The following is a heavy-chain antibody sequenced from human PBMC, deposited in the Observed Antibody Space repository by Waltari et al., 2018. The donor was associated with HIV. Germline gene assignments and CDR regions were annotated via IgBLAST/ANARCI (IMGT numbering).Heavy chain of an antibody. Sequence: EVQLLESGGGLVQPGGSLRLSCATSGFTFSNYAVIWVRQAPGKGVEWVSVIDGSVITKYAASVRGRFAISRDNSKNTLYLQMESLRAEDTAVYYCAKSYGYNFRSTYFDNWGQGTLLTVSS. CDR1: GFTFSNYA. CDR3: AKSYGYNFRSTYFDN. D-gene: IGHD5-12*01. J-gene: IGHJ4*02. V-gene: IGHV3-23*01. CDR2: IDGSVIT.